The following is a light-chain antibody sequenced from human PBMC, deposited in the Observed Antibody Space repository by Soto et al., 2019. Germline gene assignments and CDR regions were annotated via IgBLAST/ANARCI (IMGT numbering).Light chain of an antibody. J-gene: IGLJ1*01. CDR2: DDN. CDR3: GSWDSRMTTYV. V-gene: IGLV1-51*01. Sequence: QSVLTQPPSVSAAPGQKVTISCSGSSANIGNNYLSCYQQRAGTAPKLLIYDDNKRPSGIPDRFSGSKSGTSATLGITGFQTGDEADYYCGSWDSRMTTYVSGTGTKVTVL. CDR1: SANIGNNY.